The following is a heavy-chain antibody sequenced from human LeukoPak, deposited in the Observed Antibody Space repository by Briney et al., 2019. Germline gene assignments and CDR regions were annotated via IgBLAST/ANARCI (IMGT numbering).Heavy chain of an antibody. CDR2: ISAYNGDT. V-gene: IGHV1-18*04. D-gene: IGHD2-15*01. CDR1: GYTFTNYG. CDR3: VRVVVEAATTWFDP. J-gene: IGHJ5*02. Sequence: ASVKVSCKASGYTFTNYGLSWVRQAPGQGLQWMGWISAYNGDTNSAQNFQGRVTMTTDTSTSTVYMELRSLRSDDTAVYYCVRVVVEAATTWFDPWGQGTLVTVSS.